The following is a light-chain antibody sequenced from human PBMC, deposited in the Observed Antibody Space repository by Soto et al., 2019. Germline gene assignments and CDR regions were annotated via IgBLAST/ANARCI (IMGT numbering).Light chain of an antibody. CDR2: DVS. Sequence: QAVLTQPASVSGSPGQSFTISCTGTSSDVGGYNYVSWYQQHSGKAPKLMIYDVSNRPSGVSNRFSGSKSGNTASLTISGLRAQDEADYYCGSYASSSTLYVFGTGTKVTVL. CDR3: GSYASSSTLYV. V-gene: IGLV2-14*01. CDR1: SSDVGGYNY. J-gene: IGLJ1*01.